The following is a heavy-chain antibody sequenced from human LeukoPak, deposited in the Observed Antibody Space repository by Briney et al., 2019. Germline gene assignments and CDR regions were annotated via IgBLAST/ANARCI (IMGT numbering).Heavy chain of an antibody. Sequence: GGSLRLSCAASGFTFDKYTMHWVRQAPGKGLEWVSLITWDGGSTNYADSVKGRFTISRDNSKNSLYLQMNSLRTEDTALYYCASYGDEGYFDYWGQGTLLTVSS. CDR3: ASYGDEGYFDY. D-gene: IGHD4-17*01. CDR1: GFTFDKYT. CDR2: ITWDGGST. V-gene: IGHV3-43*01. J-gene: IGHJ4*02.